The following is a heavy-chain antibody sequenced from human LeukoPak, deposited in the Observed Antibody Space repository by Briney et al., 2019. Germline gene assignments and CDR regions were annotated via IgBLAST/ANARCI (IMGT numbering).Heavy chain of an antibody. CDR2: IYYSGST. D-gene: IGHD6-19*01. J-gene: IGHJ6*03. Sequence: SETLSLTCTVSGGSISSSSYYWGWIRQPPGKGLEWIGSIYYSGSTYYNPSLKSRVTISVDTSKNQFSLKLSSVTAADTAVYYCARGLRSIAVAGTSLYYYYYMDVWGKGTTVTVSS. CDR1: GGSISSSSYY. CDR3: ARGLRSIAVAGTSLYYYYYMDV. V-gene: IGHV4-39*07.